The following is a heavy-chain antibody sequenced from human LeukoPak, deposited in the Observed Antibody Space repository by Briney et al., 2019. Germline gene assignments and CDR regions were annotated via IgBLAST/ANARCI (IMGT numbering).Heavy chain of an antibody. Sequence: GGPLQISWQGSGSRFTNYWIVGVRQAPAKGLEWMGCINPGDSDTICGLSFQGQVTNSAGKSISTAYLQWSSLKASDSAVYYCARHKSGSYHSAFEPWGQEPWSPSPQ. J-gene: IGHJ5*02. CDR3: ARHKSGSYHSAFEP. D-gene: IGHD1-26*01. CDR1: GSRFTNYW. V-gene: IGHV5-51*01. CDR2: INPGDSDT.